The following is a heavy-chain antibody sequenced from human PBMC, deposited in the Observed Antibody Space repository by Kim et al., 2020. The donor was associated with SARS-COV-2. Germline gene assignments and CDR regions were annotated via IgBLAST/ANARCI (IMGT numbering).Heavy chain of an antibody. CDR2: ISYDGSNK. CDR1: GFTFSSYG. Sequence: GGSLRLSCAASGFTFSSYGMHWVRQAPGKGLEWVAVISYDGSNKYYADSVKGRFTISRDNSKNTLYLQMNSLRAEDTAVYYCAKDPQYCSSTSCYAGYYFDYWGQGTLVTVSS. CDR3: AKDPQYCSSTSCYAGYYFDY. D-gene: IGHD2-2*01. V-gene: IGHV3-30*18. J-gene: IGHJ4*02.